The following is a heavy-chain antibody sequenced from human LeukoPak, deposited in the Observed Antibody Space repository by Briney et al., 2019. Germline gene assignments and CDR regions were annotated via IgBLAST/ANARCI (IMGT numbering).Heavy chain of an antibody. Sequence: EASVKVSCKASGYTFTGYYMHWVRQAPGQGLEWMGWINPNSGGTNYAQKFQGRATMTRDTSISTAYMELSRLSSDDTAVYYCARDRVSSSSSKYGMDVWGQGTTVTVSS. CDR2: INPNSGGT. V-gene: IGHV1-2*02. J-gene: IGHJ6*02. CDR1: GYTFTGYY. D-gene: IGHD6-13*01. CDR3: ARDRVSSSSSKYGMDV.